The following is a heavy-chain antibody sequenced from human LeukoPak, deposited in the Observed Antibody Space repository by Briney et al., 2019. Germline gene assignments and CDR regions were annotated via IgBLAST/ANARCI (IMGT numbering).Heavy chain of an antibody. D-gene: IGHD4-17*01. CDR3: ARDRNNYGDWYYFDY. Sequence: SETLSLTCTVSGYSISSGYYWGWIRQPPGKGLEWIGSIYHSGSTYYNPSLKSRVTISVDTSKNQFSLKLSSVTAADTAVYYCARDRNNYGDWYYFDYWGQGTLVTVSS. J-gene: IGHJ4*02. CDR1: GYSISSGYY. CDR2: IYHSGST. V-gene: IGHV4-38-2*02.